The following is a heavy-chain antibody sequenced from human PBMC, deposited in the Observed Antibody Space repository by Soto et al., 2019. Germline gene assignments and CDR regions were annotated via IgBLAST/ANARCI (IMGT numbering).Heavy chain of an antibody. CDR2: ISFDGSKK. D-gene: IGHD3-22*01. Sequence: PGGSLRVACEGSGFTSSSYVMHWVRQAPGKGLEWVALISFDGSKKNYADSVKGRFTISRDNSKNMMYLQMNSLRPEDTAVYYCARGVFYYYGSSSYSPDYWGQGTLVTVSS. CDR3: ARGVFYYYGSSSYSPDY. V-gene: IGHV3-30-3*01. CDR1: GFTSSSYV. J-gene: IGHJ4*02.